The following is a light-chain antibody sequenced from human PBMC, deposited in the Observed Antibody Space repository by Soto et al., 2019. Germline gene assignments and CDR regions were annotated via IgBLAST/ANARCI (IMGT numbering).Light chain of an antibody. CDR2: DVT. Sequence: QSVLTQPASVSGSPGQSIAISCTGTSSDIGGYNYVSWYQQHPVKAPKLLVYDVTERPSGVSNRFSGSKSGNTASLTISGLQAEDEADYYCSSYRSSSSAVLFGGGTKLTVL. CDR1: SSDIGGYNY. V-gene: IGLV2-14*01. J-gene: IGLJ3*02. CDR3: SSYRSSSSAVL.